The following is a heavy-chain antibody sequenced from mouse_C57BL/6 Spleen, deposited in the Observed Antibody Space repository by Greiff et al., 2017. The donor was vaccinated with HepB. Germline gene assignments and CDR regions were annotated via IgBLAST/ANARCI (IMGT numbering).Heavy chain of an antibody. CDR1: GYTFTSYW. CDR2: IHPNSGST. CDR3: ASGAAQASFAY. J-gene: IGHJ3*01. Sequence: VQLQQPGAELVKPGASVKLSCKASGYTFTSYWLHWVKQRPGQGLEWIGMIHPNSGSTNYNEKFKSKATLTVDKSSSTAYMQLSSLTSEDSAVYYCASGAAQASFAYWGQGTLVTVSA. D-gene: IGHD3-2*02. V-gene: IGHV1-64*01.